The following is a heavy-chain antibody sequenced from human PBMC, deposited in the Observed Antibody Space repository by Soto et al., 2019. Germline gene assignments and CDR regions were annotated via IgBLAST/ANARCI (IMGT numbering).Heavy chain of an antibody. V-gene: IGHV4-59*01. D-gene: IGHD2-21*02. CDR1: GGPINYYY. CDR2: VGYNVNT. CDR3: ARWGGDSLNAFDF. Sequence: SETLSLTCTVSGGPINYYYWNWMRESPGKGLEWIGFVGYNVNTLYSPSLKGRVTTSVDTSNNQFSLKLTSVTAADTAVYYRARWGGDSLNAFDFWGQGTLVTGSS. J-gene: IGHJ3*01.